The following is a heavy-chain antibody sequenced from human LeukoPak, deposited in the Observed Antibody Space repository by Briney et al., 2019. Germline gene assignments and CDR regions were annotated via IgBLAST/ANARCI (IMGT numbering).Heavy chain of an antibody. V-gene: IGHV3-74*01. J-gene: IGHJ4*02. CDR3: ASESIAAAGEFDY. Sequence: PGGSLRLSCAAPGFTFSSYWMHWVRQAPGRGLVWVSRINSDGSSTSYADSVKGRFTISRDNAKNTLYLQMNSLRAEDTAVYYCASESIAAAGEFDYWGQGTLVTVSS. CDR2: INSDGSST. CDR1: GFTFSSYW. D-gene: IGHD6-13*01.